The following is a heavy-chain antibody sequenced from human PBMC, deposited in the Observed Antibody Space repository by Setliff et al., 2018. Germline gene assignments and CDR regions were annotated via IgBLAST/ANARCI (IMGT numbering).Heavy chain of an antibody. CDR2: INPNSGGT. D-gene: IGHD2-8*01. CDR3: ARADIVLMVYAISSGWFDP. Sequence: ASVKVSCKASGYTFTGYYMHWVRQAPGQGLEWMGWINPNSGGTNYAQKFQGRVTMTRDTSISTAYMELSRLGSDDTAVYYCARADIVLMVYAISSGWFDPWGQGTLVTVSS. V-gene: IGHV1-2*02. J-gene: IGHJ5*02. CDR1: GYTFTGYY.